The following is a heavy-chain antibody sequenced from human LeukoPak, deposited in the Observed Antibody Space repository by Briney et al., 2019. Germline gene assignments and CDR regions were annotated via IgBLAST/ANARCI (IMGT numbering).Heavy chain of an antibody. Sequence: PSETLSLTCTVSGGSISSSSYYWGWIRQPPGKGLEWIGNIYYSGSTYYNPSLKSRVTISVDTSKKQFSLKLSSVTAADTAVYYCARQPVSYYFDYWGQGTLVTVSS. CDR1: GGSISSSSYY. CDR2: IYYSGST. J-gene: IGHJ4*02. CDR3: ARQPVSYYFDY. V-gene: IGHV4-39*01. D-gene: IGHD1-14*01.